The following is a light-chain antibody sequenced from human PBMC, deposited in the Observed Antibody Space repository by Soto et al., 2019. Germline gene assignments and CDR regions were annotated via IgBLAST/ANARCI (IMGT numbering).Light chain of an antibody. CDR3: SSDTASSTLV. CDR1: SSDVGGYNF. V-gene: IGLV2-14*01. Sequence: QSALTQPASVSGSPGQSITISCTGTSSDVGGYNFVSWYQLHPGKAPKLMIYEVSNRPSGVSNRFSGSKSGNTASLTISGLQAEDEADYYCSSDTASSTLVFDGGTKVTVL. CDR2: EVS. J-gene: IGLJ2*01.